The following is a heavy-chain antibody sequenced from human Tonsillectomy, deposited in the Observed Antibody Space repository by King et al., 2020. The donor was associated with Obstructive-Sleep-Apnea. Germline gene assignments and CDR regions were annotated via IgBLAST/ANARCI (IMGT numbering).Heavy chain of an antibody. Sequence: QLQESGPGLVKPSETLSLTCTVSGGSISPYHWTWIRQPPGKGLEWIGYISYRGSTNYNPSLKSRVTISVDTSKNQFSLNLNSVTAADTAVYFCARLLRGSESNTFDIWGQGTMVTVSS. D-gene: IGHD2-8*01. CDR1: GGSISPYH. CDR2: ISYRGST. V-gene: IGHV4-59*08. CDR3: ARLLRGSESNTFDI. J-gene: IGHJ3*02.